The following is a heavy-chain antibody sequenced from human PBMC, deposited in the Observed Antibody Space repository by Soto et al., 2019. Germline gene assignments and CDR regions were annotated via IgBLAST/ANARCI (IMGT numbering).Heavy chain of an antibody. J-gene: IGHJ4*02. CDR2: INPSGGST. CDR1: GYTFTSYY. CDR3: ARVDAQYCSGGSCYFDY. V-gene: IGHV1-46*01. Sequence: QVQLVQSGAEVKKPGASVKVSCKASGYTFTSYYMHWVRQAPGQGLEWMGIINPSGGSTSYAQKFQGRVTMTRDTSTSTVYMELSSLSSEDTAVYYCARVDAQYCSGGSCYFDYWGQGTLVTVSS. D-gene: IGHD2-15*01.